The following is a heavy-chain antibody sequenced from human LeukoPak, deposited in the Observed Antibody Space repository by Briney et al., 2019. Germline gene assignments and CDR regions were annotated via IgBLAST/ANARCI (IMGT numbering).Heavy chain of an antibody. CDR1: GFTFSSCA. Sequence: PGRSLRLSCAASGFTFSSCAMHWVRQAPGKGLEWVAVISYDGSNKYYADSVKGRFTISRDNSKNTLYLQMNSLRAEDTAVYYCARDKTANTMIVVVKTPYGMDVWGQGTTVTVSS. D-gene: IGHD3-22*01. CDR3: ARDKTANTMIVVVKTPYGMDV. J-gene: IGHJ6*02. V-gene: IGHV3-30-3*01. CDR2: ISYDGSNK.